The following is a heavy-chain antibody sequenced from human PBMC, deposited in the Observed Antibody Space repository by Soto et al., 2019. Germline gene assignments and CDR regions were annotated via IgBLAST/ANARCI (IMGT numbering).Heavy chain of an antibody. J-gene: IGHJ6*02. CDR2: ISYDGSNK. V-gene: IGHV3-30-3*01. D-gene: IGHD2-21*01. CDR1: GFTFSNYT. Sequence: QVQLVESGGGVVQPGRSLRLSCAASGFTFSNYTMHWVRQAPGKGLEWVAVISYDGSNKYYADSVKGRFTISRDNSKNRLFLQMNSLRAEDTAVYYCARVRPSEYYYYGMDVWGQGTTVTVSS. CDR3: ARVRPSEYYYYGMDV.